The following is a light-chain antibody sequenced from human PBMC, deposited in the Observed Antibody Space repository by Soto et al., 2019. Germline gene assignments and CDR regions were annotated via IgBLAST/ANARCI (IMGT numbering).Light chain of an antibody. CDR1: QSVSGW. CDR3: QHYNDYSYT. CDR2: QAS. J-gene: IGKJ2*01. Sequence: DIQMTQSPSTLSASVGDRVAIICGASQSVSGWLAWYQQKPGKVPKLLIYQASTLEDGVPSRFSGSGSGTEFTLTISSLQPDDSATYYCQHYNDYSYTFGPGTNLEIK. V-gene: IGKV1-5*03.